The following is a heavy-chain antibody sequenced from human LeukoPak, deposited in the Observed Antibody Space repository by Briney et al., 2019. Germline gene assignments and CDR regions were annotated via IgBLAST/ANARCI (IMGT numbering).Heavy chain of an antibody. CDR2: ISAYNGNT. D-gene: IGHD6-6*01. CDR1: GGTFSSYG. CDR3: ARERSSSPYNWFDP. J-gene: IGHJ5*02. V-gene: IGHV1-18*01. Sequence: GASVKVSCKASGGTFSSYGISWVRQAPGQGLEWMGWISAYNGNTNYAQKLQGRVTMTTDTSTSTAYMELRSLRSDDTAVYYCARERSSSPYNWFDPWGQGTLVTVSS.